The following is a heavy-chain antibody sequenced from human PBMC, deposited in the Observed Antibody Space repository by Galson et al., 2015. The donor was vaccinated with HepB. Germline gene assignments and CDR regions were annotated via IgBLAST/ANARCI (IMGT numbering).Heavy chain of an antibody. CDR1: GFTFSNYA. J-gene: IGHJ2*01. V-gene: IGHV3-30*04. D-gene: IGHD2-2*01. Sequence: SLRLSCAASGFTFSNYAMHWVRQAPGKGLEWVAVISYDGTNKYYADSVKDRFTISRDNSKNTLYLQMNSLRAEDTAVYYCARYRSVEVAVPAGNFDLWGRGTLATVSS. CDR2: ISYDGTNK. CDR3: ARYRSVEVAVPAGNFDL.